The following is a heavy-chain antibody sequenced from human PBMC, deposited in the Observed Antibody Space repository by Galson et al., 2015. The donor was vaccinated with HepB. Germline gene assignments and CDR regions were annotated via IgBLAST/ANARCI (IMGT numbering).Heavy chain of an antibody. CDR3: ARGFSGYMGGAIDY. J-gene: IGHJ4*02. V-gene: IGHV4-59*01. CDR2: IYYNGST. Sequence: ETLSLTCTVSGGSISSYYWSWIRQSPAKGLEWIGYIYYNGSTDYNPSLKSRVTISVDTSKTEFSLRLRFVTAADTAIYYCARGFSGYMGGAIDYWGQGTLVTVSS. CDR1: GGSISSYY. D-gene: IGHD3-16*01.